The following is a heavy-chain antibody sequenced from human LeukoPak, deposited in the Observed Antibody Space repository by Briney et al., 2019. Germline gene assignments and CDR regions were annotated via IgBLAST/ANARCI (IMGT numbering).Heavy chain of an antibody. D-gene: IGHD6-19*01. J-gene: IGHJ4*02. CDR3: ARDYTGYSSGWSFDY. CDR1: GGSFSGYY. Sequence: SETLSLTCAVYGGSFSGYYWSWIRQPPGKGLEWIGEINHSGSTNYNPSLKSQVTISVDTSKNQFSLKLSSVTAADTAVYYCARDYTGYSSGWSFDYWGQGTLVTVSS. CDR2: INHSGST. V-gene: IGHV4-34*01.